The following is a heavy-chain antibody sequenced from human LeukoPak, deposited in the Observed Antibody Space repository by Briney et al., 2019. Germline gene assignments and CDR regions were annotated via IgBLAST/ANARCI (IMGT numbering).Heavy chain of an antibody. J-gene: IGHJ4*02. D-gene: IGHD3-22*01. CDR3: ARDGRNYYDRSGYYSALAY. CDR1: GFTFNSYA. CDR2: ISYDGSNK. V-gene: IGHV3-30-3*01. Sequence: PGGSLRLSCAASGFTFNSYAMHWVRQAPGRGLEWVAVISYDGSNKYYADSVKGRFTISRDNSKNTLYLQMNSLRADDTAVYYCARDGRNYYDRSGYYSALAYRGQGTLVTVSS.